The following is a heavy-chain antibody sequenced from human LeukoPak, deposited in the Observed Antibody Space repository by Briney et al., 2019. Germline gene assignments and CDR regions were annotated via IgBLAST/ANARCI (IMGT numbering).Heavy chain of an antibody. V-gene: IGHV4-39*07. J-gene: IGHJ6*03. CDR3: ARVKRIAVAGAYYYYYYMDV. CDR1: GGSISSSSYY. Sequence: SETLSLTCTVSGGSISSSSYYWGWIRQPPGKGLEWIGSIYYSGSTYYNPSLKSRVTISVDTSKNQFSLKLSSVTAADTAVYYCARVKRIAVAGAYYYYYYMDVWGKGTTVTVSS. CDR2: IYYSGST. D-gene: IGHD6-19*01.